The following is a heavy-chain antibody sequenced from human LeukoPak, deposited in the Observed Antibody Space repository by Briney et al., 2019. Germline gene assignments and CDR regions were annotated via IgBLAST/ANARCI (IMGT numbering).Heavy chain of an antibody. J-gene: IGHJ4*02. Sequence: GGSLRLSCAASGFTFDDYAMHWVRQAPGKGLEWVSGISGSGGHTYYADSVKGRFTISRNNSKNTLYLQMNSLRAEDTAVYYCAKNPVAYYFDYWGQGTLVTVSS. CDR2: ISGSGGHT. CDR1: GFTFDDYA. CDR3: AKNPVAYYFDY. V-gene: IGHV3-23*01.